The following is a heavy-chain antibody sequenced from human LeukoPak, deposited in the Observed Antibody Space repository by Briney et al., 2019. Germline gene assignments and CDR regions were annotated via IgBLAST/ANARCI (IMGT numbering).Heavy chain of an antibody. D-gene: IGHD3-10*01. CDR1: GFTFSRYA. Sequence: GGALRLSCAASGFTFSRYARRWVRQAPGGGGEWVSAISGRGGSTYHADSVKGRSTISRDNSKNTLYLQMNSLRAEDTAVYYCAKDSGLSFGTSPFDYCGQGTLVTVSS. CDR3: AKDSGLSFGTSPFDY. V-gene: IGHV3-23*01. J-gene: IGHJ4*02. CDR2: ISGRGGST.